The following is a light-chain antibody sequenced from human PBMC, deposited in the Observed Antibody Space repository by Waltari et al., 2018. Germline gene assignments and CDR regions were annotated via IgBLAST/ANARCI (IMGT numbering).Light chain of an antibody. V-gene: IGLV1-40*01. Sequence: QSVLTQPPSVSGAPGQRVTISCTGSGSNIGAGYDVHWYQQLPRAAPKLLIYGSSTRPLGVPDRFFGSTSGTSASLAITGLQAEDEADYYCQTWGTGGVFGGGTKLTVL. CDR2: GSS. CDR3: QTWGTGGV. CDR1: GSNIGAGYD. J-gene: IGLJ3*02.